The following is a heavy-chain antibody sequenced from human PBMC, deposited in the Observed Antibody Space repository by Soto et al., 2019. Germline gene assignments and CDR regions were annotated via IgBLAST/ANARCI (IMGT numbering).Heavy chain of an antibody. CDR3: ARDGEQWQIRTRSFDY. D-gene: IGHD6-19*01. Sequence: QVQLVESGGGLVKPGGSLRLSCEASGFTFSDYYMSWIRQAPGKGLEWVSDITDSGTYTNYADSVRGRFTISRDNTKNSLFLHLNGLRAEDTAVYYCARDGEQWQIRTRSFDYWGKGTLVTVSS. CDR1: GFTFSDYY. J-gene: IGHJ4*02. CDR2: ITDSGTYT. V-gene: IGHV3-11*06.